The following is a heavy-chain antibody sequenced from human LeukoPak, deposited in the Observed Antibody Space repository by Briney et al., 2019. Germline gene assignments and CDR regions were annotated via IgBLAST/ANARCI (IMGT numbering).Heavy chain of an antibody. Sequence: SETLSLTCAVYGGSFSGYYWSWIRQPPGKGLEWIGEINHSGSTNYNPSLKSRVTISVDTSKNQFSLKLSSVTAADTAVYYCANGGSYYPPHYWGQGTLVTVSS. CDR3: ANGGSYYPPHY. V-gene: IGHV4-34*01. J-gene: IGHJ4*02. CDR1: GGSFSGYY. D-gene: IGHD1-26*01. CDR2: INHSGST.